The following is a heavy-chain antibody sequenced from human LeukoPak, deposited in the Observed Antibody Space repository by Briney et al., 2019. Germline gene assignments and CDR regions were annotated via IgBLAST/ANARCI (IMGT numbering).Heavy chain of an antibody. Sequence: SETLSLTCAVYGGSFSGYYWSWIRQPPGKGLEWIGEINHSGSTNYNPSLKSRVTISVDTSKNQFSLKLSSVTAADTAVYYCARVQQQLEYYYYYYYMDVWGKGTTVTVSS. D-gene: IGHD6-13*01. CDR2: INHSGST. CDR1: GGSFSGYY. J-gene: IGHJ6*03. V-gene: IGHV4-34*01. CDR3: ARVQQQLEYYYYYYYMDV.